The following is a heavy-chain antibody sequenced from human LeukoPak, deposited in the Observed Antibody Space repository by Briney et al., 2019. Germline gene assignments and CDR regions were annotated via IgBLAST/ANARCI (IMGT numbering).Heavy chain of an antibody. Sequence: GESLKISRKGSGYSFTSYWIGWVRQMPGKGLEWMGINYPGDSDTRYSPSFQGQVTISADKSISTAYLQWSSLKASDTAMYYCARGRYCSGGSCYLDYFDYWGQGTLVTVSS. CDR1: GYSFTSYW. J-gene: IGHJ4*02. CDR3: ARGRYCSGGSCYLDYFDY. V-gene: IGHV5-51*01. CDR2: NYPGDSDT. D-gene: IGHD2-15*01.